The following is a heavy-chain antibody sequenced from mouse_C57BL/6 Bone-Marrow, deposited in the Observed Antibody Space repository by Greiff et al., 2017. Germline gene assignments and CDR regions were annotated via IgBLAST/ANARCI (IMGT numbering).Heavy chain of an antibody. CDR1: GYTFTSYW. V-gene: IGHV1-72*01. CDR3: ARGYDYGSSYVDWYFDG. D-gene: IGHD1-1*01. CDR2: IDPNSGGT. J-gene: IGHJ1*03. Sequence: QVQLQQPGAELVKPGASVKLSCKASGYTFTSYWMHWVKQRPGRGLEWIGRIDPNSGGTKYNEKFKSKATLTVDKPSSTAYMQLSSMTSEDSAVDYCARGYDYGSSYVDWYFDGWGTGTTVTVAS.